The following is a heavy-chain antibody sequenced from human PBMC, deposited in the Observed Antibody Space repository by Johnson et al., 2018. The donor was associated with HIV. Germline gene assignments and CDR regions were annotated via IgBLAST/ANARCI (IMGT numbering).Heavy chain of an antibody. Sequence: VQLVESGGGVVQPGRSLRLSCAASGFTFSSYGMHWVRQAPGKGLEWVAVILYDGSNKYYADSVKGRFTISRDNSKNTLYLQMNSLRAEDTAVYYCAKPSTEAAFDIWGQGTMVTVSS. CDR1: GFTFSSYG. CDR3: AKPSTEAAFDI. J-gene: IGHJ3*02. V-gene: IGHV3-33*06. D-gene: IGHD6-6*01. CDR2: ILYDGSNK.